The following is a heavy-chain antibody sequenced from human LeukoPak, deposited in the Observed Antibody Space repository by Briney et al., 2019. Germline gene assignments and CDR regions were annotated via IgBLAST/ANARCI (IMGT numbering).Heavy chain of an antibody. V-gene: IGHV4-59*01. D-gene: IGHD3-9*01. Sequence: SETLSLTCTVSGGSISSYYWSWIRQPPGKGLEWIGYIYYSGSTNYNPSLKSRVTISVDTSKNQFSLKLSSVTAADTAVYYCARGYYDILTGYPPFYYGMDVWGQGTTVTVSS. CDR2: IYYSGST. CDR3: ARGYYDILTGYPPFYYGMDV. CDR1: GGSISSYY. J-gene: IGHJ6*02.